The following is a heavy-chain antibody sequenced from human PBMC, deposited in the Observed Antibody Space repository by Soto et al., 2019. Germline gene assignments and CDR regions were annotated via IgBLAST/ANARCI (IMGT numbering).Heavy chain of an antibody. CDR2: IKQDGSEK. Sequence: EVQLVESGGGLVQPGRSLRLSCGASGCTFSSYWMSWVRQAPGKGLEWVANIKQDGSEKYYVDSVKGRFTISRDNAKNSLYLQMNSLRAEDTAVYYCARDEKQQLFRNYYYYYMDVWGKGTTVTVSS. V-gene: IGHV3-7*01. D-gene: IGHD6-13*01. J-gene: IGHJ6*03. CDR3: ARDEKQQLFRNYYYYYMDV. CDR1: GCTFSSYW.